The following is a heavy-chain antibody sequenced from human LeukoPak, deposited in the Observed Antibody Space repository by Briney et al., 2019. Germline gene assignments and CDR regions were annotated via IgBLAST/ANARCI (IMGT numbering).Heavy chain of an antibody. CDR1: GFTFSSYS. V-gene: IGHV3-21*01. J-gene: IGHJ4*02. D-gene: IGHD2-2*01. CDR2: ISSSSRYI. CDR3: VRDLSPAPTTASRFDY. Sequence: GGSLRLSCAASGFTFSSYSINWVRQAPGKVLEWVSSISSSSRYIHYADSVKGRFTISRDNAENSLYLQTNSLRAEDTAVYYCVRDLSPAPTTASRFDYWGQGTLVTVSS.